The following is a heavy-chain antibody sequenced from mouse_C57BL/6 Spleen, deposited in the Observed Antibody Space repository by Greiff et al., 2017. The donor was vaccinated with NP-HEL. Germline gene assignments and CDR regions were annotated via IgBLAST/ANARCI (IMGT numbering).Heavy chain of an antibody. CDR2: ISYDGSN. D-gene: IGHD1-1*02. CDR3: ARGGLLWPHY. Sequence: EVQLVESGPGLVKPSQSLSLTCSVTGYSITSGYYWNWIRQFPGNKLEWMGYISYDGSNNYNPSLKNRISITRDTSKNQFFLKLNSVTTEDTATYYCARGGLLWPHYWGQGTTLTVSS. CDR1: GYSITSGYY. V-gene: IGHV3-6*01. J-gene: IGHJ2*01.